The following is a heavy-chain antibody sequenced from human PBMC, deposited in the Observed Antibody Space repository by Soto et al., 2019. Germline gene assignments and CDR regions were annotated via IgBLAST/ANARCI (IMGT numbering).Heavy chain of an antibody. D-gene: IGHD2-15*01. CDR2: ISADGSSQ. V-gene: IGHV3-30-3*01. CDR3: ARPVVAGTPDY. CDR1: GFTFSRSP. Sequence: QVQLVESGGGEVQPGTSLRISCAASGFTFSRSPMHWVRQAPGKGLDWVGLISADGSSQHYADSVRGRFIISRDNFRSTVSLQMDRLRAEDTAVYYCARPVVAGTPDYWGQGTLVSVSS. J-gene: IGHJ4*02.